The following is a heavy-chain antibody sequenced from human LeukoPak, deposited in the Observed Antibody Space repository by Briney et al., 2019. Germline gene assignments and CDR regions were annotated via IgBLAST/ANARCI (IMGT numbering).Heavy chain of an antibody. CDR2: MYYSGNT. D-gene: IGHD2-2*01. Sequence: SETLSLTCTVSGGSISSHYWSWIRQSPGKGLEWIGYMYYSGNTNYNPSLKSRVTISVDTSKNQFSLKLSSVTAADTAVYYCARHLGYCSSTSCYSWFDPRGQGTLVTVSS. V-gene: IGHV4-59*11. J-gene: IGHJ5*02. CDR1: GGSISSHY. CDR3: ARHLGYCSSTSCYSWFDP.